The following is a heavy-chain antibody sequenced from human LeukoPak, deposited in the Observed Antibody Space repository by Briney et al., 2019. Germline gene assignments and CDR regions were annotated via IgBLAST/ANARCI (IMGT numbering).Heavy chain of an antibody. D-gene: IGHD2-8*02. Sequence: SETLSLTCSVSDDSITMYYWTWIRQPPGKGLEWIGSMYHSGKTYYNPSLKSRVTISVDTSKNQFSLKLTSVTAADTAVYFCARVEINLVAAPNGWFDSWGQGTLVTVSS. CDR2: MYHSGKT. J-gene: IGHJ5*01. CDR1: DDSITMYY. CDR3: ARVEINLVAAPNGWFDS. V-gene: IGHV4-38-2*02.